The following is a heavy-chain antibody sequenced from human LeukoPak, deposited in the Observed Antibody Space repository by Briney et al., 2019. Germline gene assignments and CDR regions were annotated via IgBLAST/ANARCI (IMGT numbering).Heavy chain of an antibody. V-gene: IGHV4-4*02. CDR1: GGSISSSNW. J-gene: IGHJ3*02. CDR3: ARGDYGDYGNDAFDI. D-gene: IGHD4-17*01. Sequence: SGTLSLTCAVSGGSISSSNWWSWVRQPPGKGLEWIGEIYHSGSTNYNPSLKSRVTISVDKSKNQFSLKLSSVTAADTAVYYCARGDYGDYGNDAFDIWGQGTMVTVSS. CDR2: IYHSGST.